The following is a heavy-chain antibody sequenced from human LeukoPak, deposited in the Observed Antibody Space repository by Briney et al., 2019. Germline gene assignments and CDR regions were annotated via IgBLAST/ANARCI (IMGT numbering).Heavy chain of an antibody. Sequence: GGSLRLSCAASGFTVSSNYMSWVRQAPGKGLEWVAVISYDGTNKYYADYVKGRFTISRDNSKKTVYLEMNSLRVEDTAVYYCASGYCGRTTCSPPFDYWGQGTLVTVSS. D-gene: IGHD2-2*01. J-gene: IGHJ4*02. CDR3: ASGYCGRTTCSPPFDY. V-gene: IGHV3-30*03. CDR2: ISYDGTNK. CDR1: GFTVSSNY.